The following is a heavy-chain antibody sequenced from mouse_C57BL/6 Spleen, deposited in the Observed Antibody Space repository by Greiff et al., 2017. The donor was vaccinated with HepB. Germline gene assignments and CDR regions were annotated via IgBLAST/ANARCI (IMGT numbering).Heavy chain of an antibody. Sequence: QVQLQQPGTELVKPGASVKLSCKASGYTFTSYWMHWVKQRPGQGLEWIGNINPSNGGTNYNEKFKSKATLTVDKSSSTAYMQLSSLTSEDSAVYYCARWGYDSGRWYFDVWGTGTTVTVSS. D-gene: IGHD2-12*01. CDR2: INPSNGGT. CDR3: ARWGYDSGRWYFDV. CDR1: GYTFTSYW. V-gene: IGHV1-53*01. J-gene: IGHJ1*03.